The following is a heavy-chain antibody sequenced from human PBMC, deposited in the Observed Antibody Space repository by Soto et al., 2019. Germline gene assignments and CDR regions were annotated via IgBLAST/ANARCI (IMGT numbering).Heavy chain of an antibody. CDR2: INAGNGNT. V-gene: IGHV1-3*01. J-gene: IGHJ5*02. D-gene: IGHD3-10*01. Sequence: GXSVKVSCEASAYTFTSYAMHWVRQAPGQRLEWMGWINAGNGNTKYSQKFQGRVTITRDTSAGTAYMELSSLRSEDTAVYYCARAFAGMVRGVSPFDPWGQGTRVTASS. CDR3: ARAFAGMVRGVSPFDP. CDR1: AYTFTSYA.